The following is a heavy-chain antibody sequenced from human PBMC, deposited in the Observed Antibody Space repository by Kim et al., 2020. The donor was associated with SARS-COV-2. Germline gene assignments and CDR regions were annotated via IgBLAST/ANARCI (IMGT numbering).Heavy chain of an antibody. V-gene: IGHV3-23*01. D-gene: IGHD6-19*01. CDR3: AKDHGSGWYGMMSHFDY. J-gene: IGHJ4*02. CDR2: ISGSGGST. Sequence: GGSLRLSCAASGFTFSNYAMSWVRQAPGKGLEWVSAISGSGGSTYSADSVQGRFTISRDNSKSTLYLQMNSLRAEDTAVYYCAKDHGSGWYGMMSHFDYWGQGTLVTVSS. CDR1: GFTFSNYA.